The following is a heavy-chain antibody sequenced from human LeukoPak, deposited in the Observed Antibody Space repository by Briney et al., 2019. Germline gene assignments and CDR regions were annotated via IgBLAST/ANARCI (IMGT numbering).Heavy chain of an antibody. Sequence: PGGSLRLSCAASGFTFSSYSMNWVRQAPGKELEWVSYISSSSSTIYYADSVKGRFTISRDNAKNSLYLQMNSLRAEDTAVYYCARDPHPTLGESFEGMDVWGRGTTVTVSS. D-gene: IGHD3-10*01. V-gene: IGHV3-48*01. CDR3: ARDPHPTLGESFEGMDV. CDR1: GFTFSSYS. CDR2: ISSSSSTI. J-gene: IGHJ6*02.